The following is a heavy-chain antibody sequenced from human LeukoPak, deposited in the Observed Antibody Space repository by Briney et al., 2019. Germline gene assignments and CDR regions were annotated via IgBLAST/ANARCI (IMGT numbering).Heavy chain of an antibody. V-gene: IGHV1-8*01. Sequence: ASVKVSCKASGYTFTRYDINWVRQATGQGLEWMGWMNPNSGNTGYAQKFQGRVTMTRNTSISTAYMELSSLRSEDTAVYYCARTYYYDSSGYLSAFDIWGQGTMVTVSS. CDR2: MNPNSGNT. CDR1: GYTFTRYD. J-gene: IGHJ3*02. D-gene: IGHD3-22*01. CDR3: ARTYYYDSSGYLSAFDI.